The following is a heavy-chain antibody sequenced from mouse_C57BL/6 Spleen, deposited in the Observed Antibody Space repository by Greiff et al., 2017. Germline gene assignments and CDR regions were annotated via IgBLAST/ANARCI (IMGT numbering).Heavy chain of an antibody. Sequence: VQLQESGAELARPGASVKMSCKASGYTFTSYTMHWVKQRPGQGLEWIGYINPSSGYPKYNQKFKDKATLTADKSSSTAYMQLSSRTSEASAVDYCASPGSSPPGDFDVWGTGTTVTVSS. D-gene: IGHD1-1*01. CDR2: INPSSGYP. J-gene: IGHJ1*03. CDR3: ASPGSSPPGDFDV. V-gene: IGHV1-4*01. CDR1: GYTFTSYT.